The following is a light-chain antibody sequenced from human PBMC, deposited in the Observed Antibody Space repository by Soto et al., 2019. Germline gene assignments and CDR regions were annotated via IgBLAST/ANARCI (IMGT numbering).Light chain of an antibody. CDR1: SSNIGRNY. CDR3: GAWDNSLSVVV. Sequence: QSVLTQPPSVSAAPGQKVTISCSGSSSNIGRNYVSWYQHLPGTAPKLLIYDNDKRPSGIPDRFSGSKSGTSATLGITGLQTVDEADYYCGAWDNSLSVVVFGGGTKLTVL. V-gene: IGLV1-51*01. CDR2: DND. J-gene: IGLJ2*01.